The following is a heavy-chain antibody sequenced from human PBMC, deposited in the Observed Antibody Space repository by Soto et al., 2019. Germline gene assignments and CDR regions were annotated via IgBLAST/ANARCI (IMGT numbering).Heavy chain of an antibody. CDR2: IIPIFGTA. CDR1: GATLSSYA. J-gene: IGHJ3*02. D-gene: IGHD3-22*01. Sequence: GASVEVSCKASGATLSSYAISWVRQAPGQGLEWMGGIIPIFGTANYAQKFQGRVTITADKSTSTAYMELSSLRSEDTAVYYCASPGHYYDSSGYSYGRYAFDIWGQGTMVTVSS. CDR3: ASPGHYYDSSGYSYGRYAFDI. V-gene: IGHV1-69*06.